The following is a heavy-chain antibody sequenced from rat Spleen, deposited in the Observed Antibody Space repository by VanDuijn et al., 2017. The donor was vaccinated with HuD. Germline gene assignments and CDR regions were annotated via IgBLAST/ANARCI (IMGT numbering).Heavy chain of an antibody. CDR1: GFIFSNNY. D-gene: IGHD1-11*01. CDR3: TRHGGLRNWFAY. Sequence: EVQLVESGGGLVQPGRSLKLSCEASGFIFSNNYMAWVRQAPTKGLEWIASISTGGDIAYYRGSVKGRFTISRDDAKNTQYLQMDSLGSDDTATYYCTRHGGLRNWFAYWGQGTLVTVSS. V-gene: IGHV5S13*01. J-gene: IGHJ3*01. CDR2: ISTGGDIA.